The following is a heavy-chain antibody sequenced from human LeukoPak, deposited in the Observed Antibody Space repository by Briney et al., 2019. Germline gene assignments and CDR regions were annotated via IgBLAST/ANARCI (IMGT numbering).Heavy chain of an antibody. V-gene: IGHV6-1*01. CDR3: ARGSIAADGTRFDP. J-gene: IGHJ5*02. Sequence: SQTPSLTCAISGDSVSSNSAAWNWIRQSPSRGLEWLGRAYYRLKWFNDYALSVKSRITINPDTSKNQFSLQLNSVTPEDTAVYYCARGSIAADGTRFDPWGQGTLVTVSS. CDR1: GDSVSSNSAA. CDR2: AYYRLKWFN. D-gene: IGHD6-13*01.